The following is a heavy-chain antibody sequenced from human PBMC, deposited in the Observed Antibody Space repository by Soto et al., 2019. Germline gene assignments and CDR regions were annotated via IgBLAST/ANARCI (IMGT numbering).Heavy chain of an antibody. D-gene: IGHD6-13*01. V-gene: IGHV1-69*01. Sequence: ASVNVPCKASGGTFSSYAISWVRQAPGQGLEWMGGIIPIFGTANYAQKFQGRVTITADESTSTAYMELSSLRSEDTAVYYCASRSSWSGLYYFDYWGQGTLVTVSS. CDR3: ASRSSWSGLYYFDY. J-gene: IGHJ4*02. CDR2: IIPIFGTA. CDR1: GGTFSSYA.